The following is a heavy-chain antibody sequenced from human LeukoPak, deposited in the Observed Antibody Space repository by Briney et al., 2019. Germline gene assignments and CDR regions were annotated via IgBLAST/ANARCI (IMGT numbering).Heavy chain of an antibody. CDR2: INGDGSST. J-gene: IGHJ3*02. CDR3: AREWHDAFDI. CDR1: GSTFNSHW. D-gene: IGHD5-24*01. V-gene: IGHV3-74*01. Sequence: GGSLRLSCAASGSTFNSHWMHWVRQAPGKGLVWVSRINGDGSSTTYADSVRGRFTISRDDAKNTLYLEMNSLRAEDTAVYYCAREWHDAFDIWGQGTMVTVSS.